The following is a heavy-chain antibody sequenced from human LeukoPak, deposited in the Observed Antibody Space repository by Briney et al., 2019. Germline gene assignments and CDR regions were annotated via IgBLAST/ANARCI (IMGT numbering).Heavy chain of an antibody. D-gene: IGHD6-19*01. CDR1: GFTFSSYS. J-gene: IGHJ4*02. CDR3: ARNPPGIAVAGNVLFESY. CDR2: ISSSSSYI. Sequence: GGSLRLSCAASGFTFSSYSMNWVRQAPGKGLEWVSSISSSSSYIYYADSVKGRFTISRDNAKNSLYLQMNSLRAEDTAVYYCARNPPGIAVAGNVLFESYWGQGTLVTVSS. V-gene: IGHV3-21*01.